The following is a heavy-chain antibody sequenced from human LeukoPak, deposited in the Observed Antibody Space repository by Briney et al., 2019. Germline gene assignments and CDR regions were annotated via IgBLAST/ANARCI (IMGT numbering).Heavy chain of an antibody. CDR2: IYSGGST. CDR1: GFTVSSNY. Sequence: GGSLRLSCAASGFTVSSNYMSWVRQAPGKGLEWVSVIYSGGSTYYADSVKGRFTISRDNSKNTLYLQMNSLRSEDTAVYYCATPSRTFIAAAGTTYYYGMDVWGQGTTVTVSS. D-gene: IGHD6-13*01. J-gene: IGHJ6*02. CDR3: ATPSRTFIAAAGTTYYYGMDV. V-gene: IGHV3-53*05.